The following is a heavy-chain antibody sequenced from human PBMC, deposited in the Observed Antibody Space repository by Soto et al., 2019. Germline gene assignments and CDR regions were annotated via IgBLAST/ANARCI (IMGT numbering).Heavy chain of an antibody. Sequence: GGSLRLSCAASGFTFDDYAMHWVRQAPGKGLEWVSGISWNSGSIGYADSVKGRFTISRDNAKNSLYLQMNSLRAEDTALYYCAKLNFDYYDSSGYLDFDYWGQGTLVTVSS. D-gene: IGHD3-22*01. CDR1: GFTFDDYA. CDR3: AKLNFDYYDSSGYLDFDY. V-gene: IGHV3-9*01. CDR2: ISWNSGSI. J-gene: IGHJ4*02.